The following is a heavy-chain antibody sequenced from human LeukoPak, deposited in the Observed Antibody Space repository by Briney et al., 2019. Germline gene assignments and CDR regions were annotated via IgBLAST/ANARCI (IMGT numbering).Heavy chain of an antibody. D-gene: IGHD4-11*01. V-gene: IGHV3-7*01. J-gene: IGHJ6*03. CDR1: GFTFSSYG. CDR3: ARERNLVTTTPLYYYYYYMDV. CDR2: IKQDGSEK. Sequence: PGGSLRLSCAASGFTFSSYGMHWVRQAPGKGLEWVANIKQDGSEKYYVDSVKGRFTISRDNAKNSLYLQMNSLRGEDTAVYYCARERNLVTTTPLYYYYYYMDVWGKGTTVTVSS.